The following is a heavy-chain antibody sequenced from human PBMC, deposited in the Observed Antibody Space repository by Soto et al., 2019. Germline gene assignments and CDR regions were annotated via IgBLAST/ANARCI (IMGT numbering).Heavy chain of an antibody. J-gene: IGHJ4*02. D-gene: IGHD3-16*01. CDR3: AKGDDYVWGSYGY. CDR1: GFTFSSYA. Sequence: GGSLRLSCAASGFTFSSYAMSWVRQAPGKGLEWVSAISGSGGSTYYADSVKGRFTISRDNSKNTLYLQMNSLRADDTAVYYCAKGDDYVWGSYGYWGQGTLVTVSS. CDR2: ISGSGGST. V-gene: IGHV3-23*01.